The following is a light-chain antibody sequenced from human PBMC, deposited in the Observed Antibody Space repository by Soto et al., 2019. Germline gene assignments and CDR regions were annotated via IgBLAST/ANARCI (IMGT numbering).Light chain of an antibody. V-gene: IGKV2-28*01. Sequence: DIVMTQSPLSLPVTPGEPASISCRSSQNLLHSNGYNYLDWYLQKPGQSPQLLIYLGSNRASGVPDRFSASGSGTDFTLKISRVEAEDVGVYYCMQAIQPPWTFGQGTKVEIK. CDR1: QNLLHSNGYNY. CDR3: MQAIQPPWT. CDR2: LGS. J-gene: IGKJ1*01.